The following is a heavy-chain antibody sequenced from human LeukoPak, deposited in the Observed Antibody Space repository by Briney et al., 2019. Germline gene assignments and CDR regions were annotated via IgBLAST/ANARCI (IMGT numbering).Heavy chain of an antibody. CDR2: IGRSSSPI. J-gene: IGHJ4*02. CDR3: ARGPSSQFRTDY. D-gene: IGHD2-2*01. V-gene: IGHV3-48*01. CDR1: GFTFSTYS. Sequence: GGSLRLSCAASGFTFSTYSMNWVRQAPGKGLEWVSYIGRSSSPIYYADSVKGRFTISRDSAKNSLYLQMNGLRAEDTAVYYCARGPSSQFRTDYWGQGTLVTVSS.